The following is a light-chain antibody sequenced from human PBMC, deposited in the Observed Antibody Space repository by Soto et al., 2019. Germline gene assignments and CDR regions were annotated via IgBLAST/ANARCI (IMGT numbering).Light chain of an antibody. Sequence: EIVLTQSPGTLSLSPGERATLTCGASQSVGRNYLAWYQQKPGLAPRLLIHGASIRTTGVPDRFSGSGAGTDFTLTISGLEPEDVAVYYCQRYAASPLTFGGGTKVEI. CDR1: QSVGRNY. V-gene: IGKV3D-20*01. CDR3: QRYAASPLT. J-gene: IGKJ4*01. CDR2: GAS.